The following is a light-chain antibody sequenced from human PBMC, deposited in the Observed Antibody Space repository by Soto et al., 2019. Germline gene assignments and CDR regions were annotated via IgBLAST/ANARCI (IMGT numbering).Light chain of an antibody. CDR3: QQSSNWLLT. J-gene: IGKJ4*01. CDR1: QSVASY. CDR2: DTS. Sequence: EIVLTQSPATLSLSPGERATLSCRASQSVASYLDWYQQKPGQAPRLLIYDTSNRATGIPARFSGSGSGTDFTLTISSLEPEDFALYYCQQSSNWLLTFGGGTKVEIK. V-gene: IGKV3-11*01.